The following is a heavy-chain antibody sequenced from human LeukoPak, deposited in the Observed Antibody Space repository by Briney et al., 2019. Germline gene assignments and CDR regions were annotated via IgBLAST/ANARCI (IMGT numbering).Heavy chain of an antibody. D-gene: IGHD2-21*01. CDR2: ISSSSSYR. V-gene: IGHV3-21*01. Sequence: AGGSLRPSCAASGFTFSSYSMNWVRQAPGKGLEWVSSISSSSSYRYYEESVKGRFSISRDNARNSLYLQMNSLRAEDTAVYYCARDSPNEAILWWSIDYWGQGTLVTVSS. CDR3: ARDSPNEAILWWSIDY. J-gene: IGHJ4*02. CDR1: GFTFSSYS.